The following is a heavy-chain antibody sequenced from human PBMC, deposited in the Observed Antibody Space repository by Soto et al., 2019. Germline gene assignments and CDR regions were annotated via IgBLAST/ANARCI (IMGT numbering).Heavy chain of an antibody. J-gene: IGHJ5*02. CDR2: INTSGST. CDR1: GGSFSGYY. D-gene: IGHD3-10*01. Sequence: TLSLTCVVYGGSFSGYYWSWIRQPPGKGLEWTGEINTSGSTNYNPSLKSRVTISVDTSKNQFSLKLSSVTAADTAVYYCARRPYYRFDPWGQGTLVTVSS. V-gene: IGHV4-34*01. CDR3: ARRPYYRFDP.